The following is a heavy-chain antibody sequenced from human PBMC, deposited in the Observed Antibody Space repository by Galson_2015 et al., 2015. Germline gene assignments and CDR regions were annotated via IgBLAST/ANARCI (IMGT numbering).Heavy chain of an antibody. V-gene: IGHV3-30*03. J-gene: IGHJ4*02. CDR2: ISYDGSNK. D-gene: IGHD3-10*01. Sequence: SLRLSCAASGFTFSSYGMHWVRQAPGKGLEWVAVISYDGSNKYYADSVKGRFTISRDNSKNTLYLQMNSLRAEDTAVYYCAARFGELTYYFDYWGQGTLVTVSS. CDR1: GFTFSSYG. CDR3: AARFGELTYYFDY.